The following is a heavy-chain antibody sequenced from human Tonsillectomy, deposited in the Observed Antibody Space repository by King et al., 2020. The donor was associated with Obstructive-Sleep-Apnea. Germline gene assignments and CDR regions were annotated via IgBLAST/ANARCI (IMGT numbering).Heavy chain of an antibody. CDR2: INHSGST. D-gene: IGHD5-24*01. CDR3: VPPGDGYNYAY. CDR1: GGSFSGYY. V-gene: IGHV4-34*01. Sequence: LQQWGAGLLKPSETLSLTCAVYGGSFSGYYWSWIRQPPGKGLEWIVEINHSGSTNYNPSLKSRVTISVDTSKNQFSLKLSSVTAADTAVYYCVPPGDGYNYAYWGQGTLVTVSS. J-gene: IGHJ4*02.